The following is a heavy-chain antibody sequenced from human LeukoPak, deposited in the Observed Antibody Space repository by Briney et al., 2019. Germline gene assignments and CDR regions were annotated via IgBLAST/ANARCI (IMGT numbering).Heavy chain of an antibody. D-gene: IGHD1-26*01. V-gene: IGHV1-69*13. CDR3: ARDRGWELAYFDY. J-gene: IGHJ4*02. Sequence: SVKVSCKASGGTFSSYAISWVRQAPGQGLEWMGGIIPIFGTANYAQKFQGRVTITADESTSTAYMELSSLRSEDAAVYYCARDRGWELAYFDYWGQGTLVTVSS. CDR1: GGTFSSYA. CDR2: IIPIFGTA.